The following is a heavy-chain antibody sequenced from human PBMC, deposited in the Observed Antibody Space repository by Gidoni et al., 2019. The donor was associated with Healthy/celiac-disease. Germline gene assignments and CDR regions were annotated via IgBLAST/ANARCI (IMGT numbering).Heavy chain of an antibody. Sequence: QVQLQQWGAGLLKPSETLSLTCAVYGGSFSGYYWSWIRQPPGKGLEWIGEINHSGSTNYNPSLKRRVTISVDTSKNQFSLKLSSVTAADTAVYYCARMGIAAAGTESWGQGTLVTVSS. J-gene: IGHJ5*02. CDR3: ARMGIAAAGTES. D-gene: IGHD6-13*01. CDR1: GGSFSGYY. V-gene: IGHV4-34*01. CDR2: INHSGST.